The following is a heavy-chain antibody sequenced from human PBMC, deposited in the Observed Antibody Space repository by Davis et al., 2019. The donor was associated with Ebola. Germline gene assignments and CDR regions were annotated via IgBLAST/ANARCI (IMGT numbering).Heavy chain of an antibody. Sequence: SETLSLTCAVSGYSISGGYYWGWIRQPPGKGLEWIGNIYYSGSTAYNPSLKSRITMSVDTSKNQFSLKLSSVTAADTAVYFCARYYDSSGYYGRYFDYWGLGTLVTVSS. D-gene: IGHD3-22*01. CDR2: IYYSGST. CDR1: GYSISGGYY. CDR3: ARYYDSSGYYGRYFDY. J-gene: IGHJ4*02. V-gene: IGHV4-38-2*01.